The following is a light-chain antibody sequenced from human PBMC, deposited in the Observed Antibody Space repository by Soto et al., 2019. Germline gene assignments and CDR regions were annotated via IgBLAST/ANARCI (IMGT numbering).Light chain of an antibody. CDR3: CSFAGQSLLGL. CDR2: DVN. CDR1: DSDVGAYDY. J-gene: IGLJ2*01. Sequence: QSALTQPRSVSGSPGQSVTISCTGTDSDVGAYDYVSWYQQHPGKAPKFILYDVNKRPSGVPDRFSGSKSGNTASLTISGLQADDEAYYYCCSFAGQSLLGLIGGGTRLTVL. V-gene: IGLV2-11*01.